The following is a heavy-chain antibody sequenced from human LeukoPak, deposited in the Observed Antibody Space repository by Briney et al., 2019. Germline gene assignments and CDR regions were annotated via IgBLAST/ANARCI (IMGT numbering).Heavy chain of an antibody. V-gene: IGHV4-59*08. CDR2: IYYSGST. Sequence: SETLSLTCTVSGGSISSYYWSWIRQPPGKGLEWIGYIYYSGSTNYNPSLKSRVTISVDTSKNQFSLKLSTVTAADTAVYYCARHSGLLLDYWGQGTLVTVSS. J-gene: IGHJ4*02. D-gene: IGHD3-22*01. CDR3: ARHSGLLLDY. CDR1: GGSISSYY.